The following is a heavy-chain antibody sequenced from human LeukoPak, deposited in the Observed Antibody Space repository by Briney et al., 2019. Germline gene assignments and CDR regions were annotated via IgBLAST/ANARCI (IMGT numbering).Heavy chain of an antibody. CDR1: VYTLTAYY. CDR3: ARGYCSGGTCYLVENWLDP. J-gene: IGHJ5*02. D-gene: IGHD2-15*01. CDR2: INPNSGGT. Sequence: ASVKVSCKASVYTLTAYYIYWVRQAPGQGLEWMGRINPNSGGTDYGQNFQGRVTMTRDTSISTAYMELSRLRSDDTAVYYCARGYCSGGTCYLVENWLDPWGQGTLVTVSS. V-gene: IGHV1-2*06.